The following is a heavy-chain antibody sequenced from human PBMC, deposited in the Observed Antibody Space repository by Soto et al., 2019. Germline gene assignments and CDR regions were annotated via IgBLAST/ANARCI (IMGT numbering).Heavy chain of an antibody. CDR2: INPNSGGT. J-gene: IGHJ6*04. D-gene: IGHD6-13*01. CDR3: ARRTKIAAAGYYYYGMEV. Sequence: ASVKFSCKASGYTFTGYYMHWVRQAPGQGLEWMGWINPNSGGTNYAQKFQGRVTMTRDTSISTAYMELSRLRSDDTAVYYCARRTKIAAAGYYYYGMEVWGEGTTVTVSS. CDR1: GYTFTGYY. V-gene: IGHV1-2*02.